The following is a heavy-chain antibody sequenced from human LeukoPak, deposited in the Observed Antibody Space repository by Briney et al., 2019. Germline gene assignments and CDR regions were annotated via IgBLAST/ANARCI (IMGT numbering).Heavy chain of an antibody. V-gene: IGHV6-1*01. Sequence: SQTLSLTCAISGDSVSSNSAAWNWIRQSPSRGLEWLGRTYYRSKWYNDYAVSVKSRITINPDTSKNQFSLQLNSVTPEDTAVYCCARDQSVAARRRAPPGVNWFDPWGQGTLVTVSS. J-gene: IGHJ5*02. CDR2: TYYRSKWYN. CDR1: GDSVSSNSAA. D-gene: IGHD6-6*01. CDR3: ARDQSVAARRRAPPGVNWFDP.